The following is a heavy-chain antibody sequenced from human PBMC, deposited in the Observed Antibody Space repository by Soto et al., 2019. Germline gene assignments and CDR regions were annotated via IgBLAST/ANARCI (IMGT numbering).Heavy chain of an antibody. V-gene: IGHV1-18*01. CDR3: ARDLPPVDY. CDR2: ISAYTGNT. J-gene: IGHJ4*02. Sequence: QIQLVQSGAEVKKPGASVKVSCKASGYTFSSYHITWVRQAPGQGLECMGWISAYTGNTNYAQNLQGRVTMTTDPSTSTAYMELRSLRSDATAVYYCARDLPPVDYWGQGTLVTVSS. CDR1: GYTFSSYH.